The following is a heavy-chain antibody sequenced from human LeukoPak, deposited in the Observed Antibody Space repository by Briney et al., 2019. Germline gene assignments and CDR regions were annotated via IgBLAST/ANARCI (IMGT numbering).Heavy chain of an antibody. CDR2: ISAYNGNT. CDR3: ARADGYNCDY. Sequence: ASVKVSCKASGYSFTAFYIHWVRQAPGQGLEWMGWISAYNGNTNYAQKLQGRVTMTTDTSTSTAYMELRSLRSDDTAVYYCARADGYNCDYWGQGTLVTVSS. J-gene: IGHJ4*02. V-gene: IGHV1-18*04. D-gene: IGHD5-24*01. CDR1: GYSFTAFY.